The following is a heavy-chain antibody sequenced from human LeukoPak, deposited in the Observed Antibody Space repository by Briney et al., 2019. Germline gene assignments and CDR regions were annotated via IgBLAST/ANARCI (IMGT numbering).Heavy chain of an antibody. V-gene: IGHV3-23*01. CDR3: AKDSLPSYGGYFDY. Sequence: PGGSLRLSCAASGFTFSSYAMSWVRQAPGKGLEWVSAISGSGDITYLADSVKGRFTISRDNSKNTLYLQMNSLRAEDTALYYCAKDSLPSYGGYFDYWGQGTLVTVSS. CDR2: ISGSGDIT. CDR1: GFTFSSYA. J-gene: IGHJ4*03. D-gene: IGHD3-16*01.